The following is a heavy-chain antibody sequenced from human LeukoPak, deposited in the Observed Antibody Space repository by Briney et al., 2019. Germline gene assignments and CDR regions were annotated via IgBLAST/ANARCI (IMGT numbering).Heavy chain of an antibody. CDR2: IYSGGST. CDR1: GFTVSRNY. Sequence: GGSLRLSCAVSGFTVSRNYMSWVRQAPGKGLEWVSVIYSGGSTDYADSVKGRFTISRDNSKNTVYLQMNSLRPEDTAVYYCARDTKNIAVAGTGEFDPWGQGTLVTVSS. D-gene: IGHD6-19*01. V-gene: IGHV3-53*01. J-gene: IGHJ5*02. CDR3: ARDTKNIAVAGTGEFDP.